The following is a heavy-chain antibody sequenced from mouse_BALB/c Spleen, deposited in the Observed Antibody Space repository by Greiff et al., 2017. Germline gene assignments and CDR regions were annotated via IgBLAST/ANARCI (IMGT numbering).Heavy chain of an antibody. J-gene: IGHJ4*01. Sequence: EVKLVESGGGLVQPGGSRKLSFAASGFTFSSFGMHWVRQAPEKGLEWVAYISSGSSTIYYADTVKGRFTISRDNPKNTLFLQMTSLRSEDTAMYYCARSRNRYDASDYWGQGTSVTVSS. V-gene: IGHV5-17*02. CDR2: ISSGSSTI. CDR1: GFTFSSFG. D-gene: IGHD2-14*01. CDR3: ARSRNRYDASDY.